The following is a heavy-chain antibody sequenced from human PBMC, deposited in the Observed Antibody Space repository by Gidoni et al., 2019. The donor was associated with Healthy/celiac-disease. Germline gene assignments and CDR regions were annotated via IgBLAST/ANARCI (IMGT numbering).Heavy chain of an antibody. Sequence: QITLKESGPTLVKPTQTLTLTSTFSGFSLSTSGVGVGWIRQPPGQALEWLALIYWDYDKRYSPSLKSRLNNNKETSKNQVVLTMTNMDPVDTATYYCALVYVDGDYWGQGTLVTVSS. CDR1: GFSLSTSGVG. CDR3: ALVYVDGDY. V-gene: IGHV2-5*02. D-gene: IGHD1-20*01. CDR2: IYWDYDK. J-gene: IGHJ4*02.